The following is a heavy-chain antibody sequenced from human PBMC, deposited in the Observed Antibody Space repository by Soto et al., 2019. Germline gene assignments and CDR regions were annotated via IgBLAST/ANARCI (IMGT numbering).Heavy chain of an antibody. J-gene: IGHJ4*02. V-gene: IGHV4-59*01. CDR1: GGSISSYY. CDR2: IYYSGST. D-gene: IGHD5-12*01. CDR3: AGRDGYNYIFDY. Sequence: QVQLQESGPGLVKPSETLSLTCTVSGGSISSYYWSWIRQPPGKGLEWIGYIYYSGSTNYNPSLKSRVTISVDTSKNQSSLKLSSVTAADTAVYYCAGRDGYNYIFDYWGQGTLVTVSS.